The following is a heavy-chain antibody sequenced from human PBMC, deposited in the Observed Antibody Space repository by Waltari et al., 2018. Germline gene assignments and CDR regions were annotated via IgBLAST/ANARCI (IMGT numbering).Heavy chain of an antibody. CDR3: ARGRDVFANFDYNWFDP. CDR2: VNPNSGDT. Sequence: QVQLVQSGAEVLKPGASVKVSCQASGYTFINYEINWVRQAAGQGLEWMGWVNPNSGDTAYAQKFLGRFTMNWDTSISTAYMELSNLRSDDTAVLYCARGRDVFANFDYNWFDPWGQGTLVTVSS. J-gene: IGHJ5*02. V-gene: IGHV1-8*02. D-gene: IGHD2-21*01. CDR1: GYTFINYE.